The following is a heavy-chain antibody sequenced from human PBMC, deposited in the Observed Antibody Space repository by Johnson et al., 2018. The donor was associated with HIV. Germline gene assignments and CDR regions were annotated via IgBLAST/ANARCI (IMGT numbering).Heavy chain of an antibody. D-gene: IGHD4-23*01. Sequence: QLVESGGGVVQPGGSLRLSCAASGFTFSSYGMHWVRQAPGKGLEWVAVISYDGSNKYYADSVKGRFTISRDNSKNTLHLQMNSLRADDTAVYYCARENGGNADGVDAFESWGQGTMVTVSS. V-gene: IGHV3-33*05. J-gene: IGHJ3*02. CDR2: ISYDGSNK. CDR1: GFTFSSYG. CDR3: ARENGGNADGVDAFES.